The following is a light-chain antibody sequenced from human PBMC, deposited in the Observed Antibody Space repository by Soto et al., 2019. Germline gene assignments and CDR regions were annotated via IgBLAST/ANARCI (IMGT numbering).Light chain of an antibody. CDR3: QQYNNWPPYT. V-gene: IGKV3-15*01. Sequence: EIVMTQSPATLSVSPGERATLSCRASQSVTSNLAWYQQKPGQAPRLLIYAASIRATGVPARFSVGGSGTEFTLTISSLQSEDFAVYYCQQYNNWPPYTFGQGTKLQIK. CDR1: QSVTSN. J-gene: IGKJ2*01. CDR2: AAS.